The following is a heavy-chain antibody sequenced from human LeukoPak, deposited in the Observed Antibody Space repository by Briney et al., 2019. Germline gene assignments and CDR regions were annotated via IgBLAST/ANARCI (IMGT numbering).Heavy chain of an antibody. J-gene: IGHJ3*02. D-gene: IGHD3-10*01. CDR2: FDPNTGAT. V-gene: IGHV1-2*02. CDR3: AGYTVVRGLTLSAFDI. CDR1: GDTLTGYY. Sequence: ASVKVSCKASGDTLTGYYIHWVRRAPRQGLEWMGCFDPNTGATHYAQKFQGRVTMTRDTSIDTDFLELRSLISDDTALYYCAGYTVVRGLTLSAFDIWGQGTMVTVSS.